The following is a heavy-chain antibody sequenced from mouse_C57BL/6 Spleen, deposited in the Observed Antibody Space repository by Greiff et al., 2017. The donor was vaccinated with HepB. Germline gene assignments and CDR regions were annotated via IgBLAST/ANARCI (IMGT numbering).Heavy chain of an antibody. V-gene: IGHV3-6*01. D-gene: IGHD3-3*01. CDR3: ARGPGFAY. J-gene: IGHJ3*01. CDR1: GYSITSGYY. Sequence: DVKLVESGPGLVKPSQSLSLTCSVTGYSITSGYYWNWIRQFPGNKLEWMGYISYDGSNNYNPSLKNRISITRDTSKNQFFLKLNSVTTEDTATYYCARGPGFAYWGQGTLVTVSA. CDR2: ISYDGSN.